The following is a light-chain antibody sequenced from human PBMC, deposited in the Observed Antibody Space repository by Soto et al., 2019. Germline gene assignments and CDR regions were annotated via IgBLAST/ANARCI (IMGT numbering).Light chain of an antibody. V-gene: IGLV2-14*01. CDR3: SSYTSSSTQV. CDR2: DVS. J-gene: IGLJ1*01. Sequence: QSALTQPSPVSGSPGQSITISCTGTSSDVGGYNYVSWYQQHPGKAPKLIIYDVSNRPSGVSNRFSGSKSGNTASLTISGLQAEDEADYYCSSYTSSSTQVFGTGTKVTVL. CDR1: SSDVGGYNY.